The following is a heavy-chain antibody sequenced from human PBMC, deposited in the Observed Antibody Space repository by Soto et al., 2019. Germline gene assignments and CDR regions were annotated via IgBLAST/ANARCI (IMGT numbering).Heavy chain of an antibody. CDR3: AKDERSGWGWYVMDV. CDR1: GYTFSNFG. CDR2: ISGYNGNT. Sequence: ASVKVSCKASGYTFSNFGLSWVRQAPGQGLEWMGWISGYNGNTNSAERFQGRVTMTTDTSTSTAYMEVRSLTSDDTAVYYCAKDERSGWGWYVMDVWGQGTTVTVSS. D-gene: IGHD3-22*01. V-gene: IGHV1-18*01. J-gene: IGHJ6*02.